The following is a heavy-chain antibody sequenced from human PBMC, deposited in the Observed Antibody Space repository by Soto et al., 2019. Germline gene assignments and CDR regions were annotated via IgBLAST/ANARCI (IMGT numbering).Heavy chain of an antibody. CDR2: IWYDGSKK. D-gene: IGHD3-22*01. J-gene: IGHJ4*02. CDR1: GFTFSNYG. Sequence: QVQLMESGGGVVQPGRSLRLSCAASGFTFSNYGMHWVRQAPGKGLEWVAVIWYDGSKKYDADSVKGRFTISRDNSKNTLYLQMNSLRAEDTAVYYCARVQYYDNSAYLDYWGQGTLVTVSS. CDR3: ARVQYYDNSAYLDY. V-gene: IGHV3-33*01.